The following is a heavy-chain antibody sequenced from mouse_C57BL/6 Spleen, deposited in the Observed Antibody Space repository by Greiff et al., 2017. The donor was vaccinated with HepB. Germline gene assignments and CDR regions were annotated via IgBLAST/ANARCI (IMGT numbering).Heavy chain of an antibody. V-gene: IGHV1-52*01. CDR1: GYTFTSYW. Sequence: VQLQQSGAELVRPGSSVKLSCKASGYTFTSYWMHWVKQRPIQGLEWIGNIDPSDSETHYNQKFKDKATLTVDKSSSTAYMQLSSLTSEDSAVYYCAPGGYYGNSFAYWGQGTLVTVSA. J-gene: IGHJ3*01. CDR2: IDPSDSET. CDR3: APGGYYGNSFAY. D-gene: IGHD2-1*01.